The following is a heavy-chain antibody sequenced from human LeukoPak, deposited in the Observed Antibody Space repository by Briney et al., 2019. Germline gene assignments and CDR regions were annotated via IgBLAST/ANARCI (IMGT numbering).Heavy chain of an antibody. D-gene: IGHD6-13*01. CDR3: AKDEPYSSSWYGYFQH. Sequence: GGSLRLSCAGSGFIVSSNYMSWVRQAAGKGLEWVSAITGSGGSTYYADSVKGRFTISRDNSKNTLYLQMNSLRAEDTAVYYCAKDEPYSSSWYGYFQHWGQGTLVTVSS. CDR1: GFIVSSNY. CDR2: ITGSGGST. V-gene: IGHV3-23*01. J-gene: IGHJ1*01.